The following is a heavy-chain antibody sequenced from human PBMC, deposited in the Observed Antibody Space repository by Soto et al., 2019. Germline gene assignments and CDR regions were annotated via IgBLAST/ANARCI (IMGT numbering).Heavy chain of an antibody. D-gene: IGHD5-18*01. J-gene: IGHJ6*02. CDR3: ATADTAMPCYYYYGMDV. CDR1: GYSFTSYW. CDR2: IYPGDSDT. V-gene: IGHV5-51*01. Sequence: GESLKISCKGSGYSFTSYWIGWVRQMPGKGLEWMGIIYPGDSDTRYSPSFQGQVTISADKSISTAYLQWSSLKASDTAMYYCATADTAMPCYYYYGMDVWGQGTTVTVLL.